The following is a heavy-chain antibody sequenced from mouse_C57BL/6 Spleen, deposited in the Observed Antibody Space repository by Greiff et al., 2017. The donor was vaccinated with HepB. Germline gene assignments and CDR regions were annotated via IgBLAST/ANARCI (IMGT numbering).Heavy chain of an antibody. D-gene: IGHD1-1*01. V-gene: IGHV1-55*01. CDR3: ARGLYGSSYGY. Sequence: VQLQQPGAELVKPGASVRMSCKASGYTFTSYWITWVKQRPGQGLEWIGDIYPGSGSTNYNEKFKSKATLTVDTSSSTAYMQLSSRTSEDSAVYYCARGLYGSSYGYWGQGTTLTVSS. J-gene: IGHJ2*01. CDR1: GYTFTSYW. CDR2: IYPGSGST.